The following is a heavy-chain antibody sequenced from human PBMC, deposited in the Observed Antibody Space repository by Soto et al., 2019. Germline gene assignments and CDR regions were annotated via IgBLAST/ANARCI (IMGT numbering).Heavy chain of an antibody. J-gene: IGHJ4*02. Sequence: GESLNISCKASGYTFDTHWIGWVRQMPGKGLEWMGNIYPDDSDTKYSPSFQGQVTISADKSINTAYLQWSSLKASDTAMYYCAKHLGQWLSQPPDYWGQGTPVTVSS. V-gene: IGHV5-51*01. CDR1: GYTFDTHW. CDR3: AKHLGQWLSQPPDY. D-gene: IGHD3-22*01. CDR2: IYPDDSDT.